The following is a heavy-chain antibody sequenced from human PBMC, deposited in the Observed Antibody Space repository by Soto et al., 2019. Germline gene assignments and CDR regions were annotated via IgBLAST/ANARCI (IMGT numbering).Heavy chain of an antibody. CDR1: GFSLSTSGVG. J-gene: IGHJ4*02. CDR2: IYWDDDK. D-gene: IGHD5-12*01. CDR3: AHRSVDIVPTIRVPGLFDY. Sequence: SGPTLVNPTQTLTLTCTFSGFSLSTSGVGVGWVRQPPGKALEWLALIYWDDDKRYSLSLKSRLTITKDTSKNQVVLTMTNMDPVDTATYYCAHRSVDIVPTIRVPGLFDYWGQ. V-gene: IGHV2-5*02.